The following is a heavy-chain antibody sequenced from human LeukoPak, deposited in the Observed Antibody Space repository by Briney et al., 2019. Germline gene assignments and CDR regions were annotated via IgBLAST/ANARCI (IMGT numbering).Heavy chain of an antibody. CDR1: GFTFSVYA. D-gene: IGHD3-10*01. CDR2: ISYSGGST. J-gene: IGHJ4*02. CDR3: AKDQSRDYGSGSYFRGVFGY. V-gene: IGHV3-23*01. Sequence: GGSLRLPCAASGFTFSVYAMTWVRQAPGKGLEWVSSISYSGGSTYYADSVKGRFTISRDNSKNTLFLQMNSLRVEDTAVYYCAKDQSRDYGSGSYFRGVFGYWGQGTLVPVSS.